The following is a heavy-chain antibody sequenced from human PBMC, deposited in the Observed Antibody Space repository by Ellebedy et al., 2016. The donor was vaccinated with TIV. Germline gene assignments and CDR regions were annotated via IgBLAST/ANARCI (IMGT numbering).Heavy chain of an antibody. CDR3: ARSLITMVRGGPAAPFDY. CDR1: GGSISSYY. D-gene: IGHD3-10*01. Sequence: SETLSLTCTVSGGSISSYYWSWIRQPAGKGLEWIGRIYTSGSTNYNPSLKSRVTMSVDTSKNQFSLKLSSVTAADTAVYYCARSLITMVRGGPAAPFDYWGQGTLVTVSS. V-gene: IGHV4-4*07. CDR2: IYTSGST. J-gene: IGHJ4*02.